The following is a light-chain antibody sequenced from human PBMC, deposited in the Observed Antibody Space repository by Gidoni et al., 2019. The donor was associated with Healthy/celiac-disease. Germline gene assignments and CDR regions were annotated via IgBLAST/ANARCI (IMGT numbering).Light chain of an antibody. CDR2: DAS. CDR3: QQRSNWPKGT. V-gene: IGKV3-11*01. J-gene: IGKJ5*01. Sequence: IVLTQSPATLSLSPGKRATLSCRASQSVSSYLAWYQQKPGQAPRLLIYDASNRATGIPARFSGSGSGTDFTLTISSLEPEDFAVYYCQQRSNWPKGTFGQGTRLEIK. CDR1: QSVSSY.